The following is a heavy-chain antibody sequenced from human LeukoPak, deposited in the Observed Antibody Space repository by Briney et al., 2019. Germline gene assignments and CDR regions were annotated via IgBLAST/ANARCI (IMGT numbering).Heavy chain of an antibody. CDR3: ARAPPLYYGWGIYPNY. D-gene: IGHD3-10*01. CDR1: GYTFTSYG. J-gene: IGHJ4*02. V-gene: IGHV1-18*01. CDR2: ISAYNGNT. Sequence: GASVKVSCKASGYTFTSYGISWVRQAPGQGLEWMGWISAYNGNTNYAQKLQGRVTMTTDTSTSTAYMELRSLRSDDTAVYYCARAPPLYYGWGIYPNYGGRGPLVTVSS.